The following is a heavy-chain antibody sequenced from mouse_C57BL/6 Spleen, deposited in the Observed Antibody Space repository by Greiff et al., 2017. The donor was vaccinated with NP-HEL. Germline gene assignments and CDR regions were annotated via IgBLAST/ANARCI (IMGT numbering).Heavy chain of an antibody. V-gene: IGHV5-16*01. D-gene: IGHD1-1*02. CDR2: INYDGSST. Sequence: EVMLVESEGGLVQPGSSMKLSCTASGFTFSDYYMAWVRQVPEKGLEWVANINYDGSSTYYLDSLKSRFIISRDNAKNILYLQMSSLKSEDTATYYCAREQEGGYAMDYWGQGTSVTVSS. J-gene: IGHJ4*01. CDR3: AREQEGGYAMDY. CDR1: GFTFSDYY.